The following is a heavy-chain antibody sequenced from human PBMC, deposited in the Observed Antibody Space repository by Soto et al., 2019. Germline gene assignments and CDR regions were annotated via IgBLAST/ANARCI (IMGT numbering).Heavy chain of an antibody. D-gene: IGHD3-9*01. CDR1: GYTFTSYG. CDR2: ISAYNGNT. V-gene: IGHV1-18*01. J-gene: IGHJ6*02. Sequence: ASVKVSCKASGYTFTSYGISWVRQAPGQGLEWMGWISAYNGNTNYAQKLQGRVTMTTDTSTSTAYMELRSLRSDDTAVYYCARDRYYDIRYVMDVWGQGTTVTVSS. CDR3: ARDRYYDIRYVMDV.